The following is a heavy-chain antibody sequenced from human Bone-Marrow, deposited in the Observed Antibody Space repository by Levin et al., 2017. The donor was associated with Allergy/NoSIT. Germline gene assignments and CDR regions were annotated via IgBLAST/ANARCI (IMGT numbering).Heavy chain of an antibody. CDR3: AKAFIGGSGDLGLQH. CDR2: ISGSGGST. Sequence: LSLTCAASGFTFSSYAMSWVRQAPGKGLEWVSAISGSGGSTYYADSVKGRFTISRDNSKNTLYLQMNSLRAEDTAVYYCAKAFIGGSGDLGLQHWGQGTLVTVSS. V-gene: IGHV3-23*01. J-gene: IGHJ1*01. CDR1: GFTFSSYA. D-gene: IGHD2-15*01.